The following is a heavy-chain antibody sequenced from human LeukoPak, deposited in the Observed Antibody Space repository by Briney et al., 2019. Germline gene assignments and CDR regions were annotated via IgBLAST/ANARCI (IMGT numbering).Heavy chain of an antibody. CDR2: IKGKTNSGAT. J-gene: IGHJ5*01. Sequence: KSGGSLRLSCAASGFTFSDHYMDWVRQAPGKGLEWVGRIKGKTNSGATDYAAPVKGRFTISRDDSKNTLYLQMDSLTTEDTAVYYCSWSGFNWFASWGQGTLVTVSS. V-gene: IGHV3-15*01. D-gene: IGHD3-3*01. CDR3: SWSGFNWFAS. CDR1: GFTFSDHY.